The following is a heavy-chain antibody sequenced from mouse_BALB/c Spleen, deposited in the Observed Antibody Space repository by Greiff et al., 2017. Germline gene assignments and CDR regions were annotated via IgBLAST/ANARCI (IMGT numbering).Heavy chain of an antibody. J-gene: IGHJ1*01. D-gene: IGHD4-1*01. CDR2: ISYSGST. CDR3: AKTGTFPYWYFDV. CDR1: GDSITSGY. Sequence: VQLQQSGPSLVKPSQTLSLTCSVTGDSITSGYWNWIRKFPGNKLEYMGYISYSGSTYYNPSLKSRISITRDTSKNQYYLQLNSVTTEDTATYYCAKTGTFPYWYFDVWGAGTTVTVSS. V-gene: IGHV3-8*02.